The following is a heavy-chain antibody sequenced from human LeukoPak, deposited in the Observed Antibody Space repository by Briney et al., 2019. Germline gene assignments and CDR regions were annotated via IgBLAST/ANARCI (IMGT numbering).Heavy chain of an antibody. Sequence: GESLKISCKGSGYSFTSYWIVWVRLMPGKGLEWMGIIYPGDSETKYGPSFQGQVTISADKSISTAYLQWRSLTASDTAMYYCATATSRIRYAYYFDYWGQGTPVTVSS. V-gene: IGHV5-51*01. CDR3: ATATSRIRYAYYFDY. J-gene: IGHJ4*01. CDR1: GYSFTSYW. D-gene: IGHD3-16*01. CDR2: IYPGDSET.